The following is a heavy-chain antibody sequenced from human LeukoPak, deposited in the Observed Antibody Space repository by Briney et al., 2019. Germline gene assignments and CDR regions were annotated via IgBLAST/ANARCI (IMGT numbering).Heavy chain of an antibody. CDR3: ARDSYDSSGYDYFDY. D-gene: IGHD3-22*01. Sequence: SQTLSLTCAISGDSVSSKSAAWNWIRQSPSRGLEWLGRTYYRSKWSSGYAESVKSRITVNPDTSKNQFSLQLNSVTPEDTAVYYCARDSYDSSGYDYFDYWGQGTLVTVSS. J-gene: IGHJ4*02. V-gene: IGHV6-1*01. CDR1: GDSVSSKSAA. CDR2: TYYRSKWSS.